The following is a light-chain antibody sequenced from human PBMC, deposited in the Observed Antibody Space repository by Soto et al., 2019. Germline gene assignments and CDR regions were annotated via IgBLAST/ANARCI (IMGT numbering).Light chain of an antibody. CDR1: QSISIW. CDR3: QQYNSYRT. J-gene: IGKJ1*01. CDR2: DAS. V-gene: IGKV1-5*01. Sequence: DIQMTQSPSTLSASVGDRATITCRARQSISIWLAWYQQQPGKAPKLLIYDASILESGVPSRFSGSGAGTEFTLTISSLQPDDFATYYCQQYNSYRTFGQGTKVDIK.